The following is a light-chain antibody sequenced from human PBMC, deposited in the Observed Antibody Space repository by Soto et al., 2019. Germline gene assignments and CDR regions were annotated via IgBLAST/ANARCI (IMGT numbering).Light chain of an antibody. CDR2: AAS. V-gene: IGKV1-39*01. Sequence: DIQMTQSPSSLSASVGDRVTITCRASQSISSYLNWYQQKPGKAPKLLIYAASSLQSGVPSRFSGSGSGTDFTHTISSLQPEDFATYYCQQSYSTLGTFGQGTKVEIK. J-gene: IGKJ1*01. CDR3: QQSYSTLGT. CDR1: QSISSY.